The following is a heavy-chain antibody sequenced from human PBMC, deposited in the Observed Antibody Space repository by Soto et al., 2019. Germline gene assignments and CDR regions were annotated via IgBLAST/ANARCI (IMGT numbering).Heavy chain of an antibody. Sequence: PGGSLRLSCAASGFSFSRYWMSWVRQAPGKGLEWVANIKQDGSEKNYVDSVKGRFTISRDNARKSLYLQMDSLRVEDTAVYYCARDYYDFWSGSYYYYMDVWGKGTTVTVSS. J-gene: IGHJ6*03. CDR3: ARDYYDFWSGSYYYYMDV. CDR1: GFSFSRYW. CDR2: IKQDGSEK. V-gene: IGHV3-7*01. D-gene: IGHD3-3*01.